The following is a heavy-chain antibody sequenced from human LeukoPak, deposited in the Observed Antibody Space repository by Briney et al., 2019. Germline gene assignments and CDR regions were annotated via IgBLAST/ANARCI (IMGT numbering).Heavy chain of an antibody. V-gene: IGHV1-2*02. CDR3: ASITMVRGVPVKFDY. J-gene: IGHJ4*02. Sequence: ASVKVSCKASGYTFTGYYMHWVRQAPGQGLEWMGWINPNSGGTNYAQKFQGRVTMTRDTSISTAYMELSRLRSDDTAVYYCASITMVRGVPVKFDYWGRGTLVTVSS. CDR1: GYTFTGYY. CDR2: INPNSGGT. D-gene: IGHD3-10*01.